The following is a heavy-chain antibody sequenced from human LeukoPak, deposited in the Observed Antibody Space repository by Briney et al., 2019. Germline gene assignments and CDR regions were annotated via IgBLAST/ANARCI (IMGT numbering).Heavy chain of an antibody. Sequence: GGSLRLSCAASGFTFSSYGMHWVRQAPGKGLEWVAVISYDGSNKYYADSVKGRFTISRDNSKNTLYLQMNSLRAEDTAVYYCARGQSSWYSGNWFDPWGQGTLVTVSS. D-gene: IGHD6-13*01. V-gene: IGHV3-30*03. J-gene: IGHJ5*02. CDR2: ISYDGSNK. CDR1: GFTFSSYG. CDR3: ARGQSSWYSGNWFDP.